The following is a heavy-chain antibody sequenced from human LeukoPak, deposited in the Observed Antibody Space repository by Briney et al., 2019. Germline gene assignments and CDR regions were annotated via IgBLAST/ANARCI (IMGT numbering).Heavy chain of an antibody. CDR2: INPNSGGT. CDR1: GYTFTGYY. CDR3: AKAYDSSGYFIDAFDI. J-gene: IGHJ3*02. D-gene: IGHD3-22*01. V-gene: IGHV1-2*02. Sequence: ASVKVSCKASGYTFTGYYMHWVRQAPGQGLEWMGWINPNSGGTNYAQKLQGRVTMTRDTSISTAYMELSRLRSDDTAVYYCAKAYDSSGYFIDAFDIWGQGTMVTVSS.